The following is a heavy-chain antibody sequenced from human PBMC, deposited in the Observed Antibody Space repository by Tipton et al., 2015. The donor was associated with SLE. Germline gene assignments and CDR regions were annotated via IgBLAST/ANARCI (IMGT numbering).Heavy chain of an antibody. CDR1: GDSVSNGIYY. V-gene: IGHV4-61*02. CDR3: ARIRCLEWLRIDY. CDR2: ISTTGST. Sequence: TLSLTCTVSGDSVSNGIYYWTWIRQPAGKGLEWIGRISTTGSTNYNPSLMSRVTISLGTSSNQFSLKRSSVTAADTATYYCARIRCLEWLRIDYWGQGALVTVSS. J-gene: IGHJ4*02. D-gene: IGHD3-3*01.